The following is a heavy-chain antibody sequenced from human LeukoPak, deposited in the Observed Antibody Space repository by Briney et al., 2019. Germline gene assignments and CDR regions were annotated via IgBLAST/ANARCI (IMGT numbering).Heavy chain of an antibody. CDR2: ISPSGST. V-gene: IGHV4-4*09. D-gene: IGHD4-17*01. J-gene: IGHJ6*03. CDR3: ARHLPITVTGPHSCHPMDV. Sequence: SETLSLTCIVSGASISTYYWSWVRQPPGKGLEWIAYISPSGSTNYNPSLKSRLTISVDTSRNQVSLKLSSVTAADTAVYYCARHLPITVTGPHSCHPMDVWGKGTTVSVSS. CDR1: GASISTYY.